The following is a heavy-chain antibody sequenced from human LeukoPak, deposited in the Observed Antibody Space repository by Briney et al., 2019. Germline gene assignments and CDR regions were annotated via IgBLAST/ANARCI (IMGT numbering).Heavy chain of an antibody. CDR2: IKQDGSET. Sequence: HRRGSPSPSCAASGFPLSNYWMIWVRQAPGKGLVWVANIKQDGSETRYVDSVKGRFTISRDNAQNSLYLQMNSLRAEDTAVYYCARASNPFLQLYCGQGNLVIVSS. CDR3: ARASNPFLQLY. J-gene: IGHJ1*01. V-gene: IGHV3-7*05. CDR1: GFPLSNYW. D-gene: IGHD5-18*01.